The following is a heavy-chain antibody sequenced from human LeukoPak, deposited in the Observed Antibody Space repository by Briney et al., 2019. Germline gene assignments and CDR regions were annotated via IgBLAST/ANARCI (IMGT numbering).Heavy chain of an antibody. V-gene: IGHV4-59*08. CDR2: IYYSGST. J-gene: IGHJ4*02. D-gene: IGHD3-3*01. CDR1: GGSISSYY. CDR3: ARGAEYYAIWRGYAGYSDY. Sequence: SETLSLTCTVSGGSISSYYWSWIRQPPGKGLEWIGYIYYSGSTNYNPSLKSRVTISVDTSKKKFSLKLTSVTAAVTAVYFCARGAEYYAIWRGYAGYSDYWGQGISVTVSS.